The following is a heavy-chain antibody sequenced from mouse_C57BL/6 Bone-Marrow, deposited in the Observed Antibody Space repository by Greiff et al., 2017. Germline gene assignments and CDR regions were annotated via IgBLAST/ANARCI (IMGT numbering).Heavy chain of an antibody. CDR1: GYTFTNYW. CDR3: ARSWRYSSFAY. CDR2: IYPGGGYT. Sequence: VKLVESGAELVRPGTSVKMSCKASGYTFTNYWIGWAKQRPGNGLEWIGDIYPGGGYTNYNEKFKGKATLTADKSSSSADMQFSSLTSYDSDIYYCARSWRYSSFAYWGQGTLVTVSA. J-gene: IGHJ3*01. V-gene: IGHV1-63*01. D-gene: IGHD2-14*01.